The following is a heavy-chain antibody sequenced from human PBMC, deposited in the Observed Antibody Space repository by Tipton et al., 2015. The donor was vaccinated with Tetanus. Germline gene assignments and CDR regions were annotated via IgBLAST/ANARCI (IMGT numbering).Heavy chain of an antibody. D-gene: IGHD5-12*01. CDR2: IIPIFGTA. J-gene: IGHJ6*02. V-gene: IGHV1-69*01. CDR3: ARAGLYGGYETYYYYGMDF. Sequence: QLVQSGAEVKKPGSSVKVSCKASGGTFSSYAISWVRQAPGQGLEWMGGIIPIFGTANYAQKFQGRVTITADESTSTAYMELSSLRSEDTAVYYCARAGLYGGYETYYYYGMDFWGQGTTVTVSS. CDR1: GGTFSSYA.